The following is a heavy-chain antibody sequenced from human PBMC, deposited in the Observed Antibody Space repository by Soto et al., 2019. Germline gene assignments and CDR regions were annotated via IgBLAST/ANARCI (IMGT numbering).Heavy chain of an antibody. J-gene: IGHJ3*02. CDR3: ARGHYYDSSGYYSILAFDI. D-gene: IGHD3-22*01. V-gene: IGHV4-61*01. CDR2: IYYSGST. CDR1: GGSVSSCSYY. Sequence: SETLSLTCTVSGGSVSSCSYYWSWRRQPPEKGLEWIGYIYYSGSTNNNPSLKSRVTISIDTSKNQFSLKLTSVTAADTAVYYCARGHYYDSSGYYSILAFDIWGQGTMVTVSS.